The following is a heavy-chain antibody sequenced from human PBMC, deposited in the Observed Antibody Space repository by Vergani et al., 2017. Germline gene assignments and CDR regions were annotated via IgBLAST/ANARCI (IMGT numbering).Heavy chain of an antibody. J-gene: IGHJ4*02. V-gene: IGHV4-34*01. Sequence: QVQLQQWGAGLLKLSETLSLPCPVYGGSFRGYSWSWIRKPQGRGGDGFGEINHFGSTNNNPSLKSRVTISVDTSKNQFSLKLSSVTAAAPAVYYCARLWRHILGVTAMDRPNYFDYWGQGTLVTVSS. CDR1: GGSFRGYS. CDR3: ARLWRHILGVTAMDRPNYFDY. CDR2: INHFGST. D-gene: IGHD2-21*02.